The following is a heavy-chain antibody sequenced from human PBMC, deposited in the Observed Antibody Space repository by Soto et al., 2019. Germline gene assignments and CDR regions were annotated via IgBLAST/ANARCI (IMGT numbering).Heavy chain of an antibody. D-gene: IGHD4-17*01. CDR1: GGSISSSSYY. CDR3: ARLLTTDTYYYGMDV. CDR2: IYYSGST. J-gene: IGHJ6*02. V-gene: IGHV4-39*01. Sequence: PSETLSLTCTVSGGSISSSSYYWGWIRQPPGKGLEWIGSIYYSGSTYYNPSLKSRVTISVDTSKNQSSLKLSSVTAADTAVYYCARLLTTDTYYYGMDVWGQGTTVTVSS.